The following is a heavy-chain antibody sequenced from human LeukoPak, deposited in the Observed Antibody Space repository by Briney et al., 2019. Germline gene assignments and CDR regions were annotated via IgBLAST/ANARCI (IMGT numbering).Heavy chain of an antibody. CDR3: ARDCSSTSCYNVY. D-gene: IGHD2-2*02. CDR2: ISTYNGDT. Sequence: ASVKVSCKASGYTFTNQGFSWVRQAPGQGLEWMGWISTYNGDTNNAQNLQGRVTMTKDPSTSTAYMEMRSLRSDDTAVYYCARDCSSTSCYNVYWGQGTLVTVSS. CDR1: GYTFTNQG. J-gene: IGHJ4*02. V-gene: IGHV1-18*01.